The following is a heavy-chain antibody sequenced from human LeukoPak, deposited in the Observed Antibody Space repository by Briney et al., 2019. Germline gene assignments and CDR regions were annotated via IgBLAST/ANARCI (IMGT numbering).Heavy chain of an antibody. J-gene: IGHJ3*02. CDR1: GFNISDFW. CDR3: VRRGPTTVTTHDAFDI. V-gene: IGHV3-7*01. CDR2: IKEDGTEK. Sequence: GGSLRLSCAASGFNISDFWMTWVRQAPGKGLEWVANIKEDGTEKHLVDSVKGRFTISRDNARNSVYLQMNSLRAGDTAVYYCVRRGPTTVTTHDAFDIWGQGTMVTVSS. D-gene: IGHD4-17*01.